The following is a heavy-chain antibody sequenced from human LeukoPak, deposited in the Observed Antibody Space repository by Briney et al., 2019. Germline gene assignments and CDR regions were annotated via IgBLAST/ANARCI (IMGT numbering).Heavy chain of an antibody. CDR3: ARDLSEPHWYSSGWSLDV. CDR2: ISSSSSTI. J-gene: IGHJ6*02. Sequence: GGSLRLSCAASAFPFSSYSMNWVRQAPGKGLEWVSYISSSSSTIYYADSVKGRFTISRDNAKNSLYLQMNSLRAEDTAVYYCARDLSEPHWYSSGWSLDVWGQGTTVTVSS. V-gene: IGHV3-48*04. D-gene: IGHD6-19*01. CDR1: AFPFSSYS.